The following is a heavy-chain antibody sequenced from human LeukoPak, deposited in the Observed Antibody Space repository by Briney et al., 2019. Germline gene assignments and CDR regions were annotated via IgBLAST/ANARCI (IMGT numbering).Heavy chain of an antibody. CDR3: ARGTGSIVVVPAAMFRGYYYFDY. Sequence: SETLSLTCAVYGGSFSGYYWSWIRQPPGKGLEWIGEINHSGSTNYNPSLKSRVTISVDTPKNQFSLKLSSVTAADTAVYYCARGTGSIVVVPAAMFRGYYYFDYWGQGTLVTVSS. J-gene: IGHJ4*02. D-gene: IGHD2-2*01. V-gene: IGHV4-34*01. CDR2: INHSGST. CDR1: GGSFSGYY.